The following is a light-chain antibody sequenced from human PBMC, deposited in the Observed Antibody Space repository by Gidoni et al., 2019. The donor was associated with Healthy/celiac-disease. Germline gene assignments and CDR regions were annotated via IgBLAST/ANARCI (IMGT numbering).Light chain of an antibody. CDR3: MQALHTPGT. V-gene: IGKV2-28*01. CDR1: QSLLHSNGYNY. Sequence: DIVMTQSPLSLPVTPGEPASTSCRSSQSLLHSNGYNYLDWYLQKPGQSPQLLIYLGSNRASGVPDRFSGSGSGTDFTLKISRVEAEDVGVYYCMQALHTPGTFGQGTKVEIK. CDR2: LGS. J-gene: IGKJ1*01.